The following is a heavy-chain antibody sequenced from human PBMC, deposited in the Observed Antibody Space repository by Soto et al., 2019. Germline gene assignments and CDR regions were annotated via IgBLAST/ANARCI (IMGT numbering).Heavy chain of an antibody. D-gene: IGHD1-26*01. V-gene: IGHV2-5*02. CDR2: IYWDDDK. CDR1: GFSLSTSGEG. Sequence: QITLQESAPVLVRPTEPLKLTCTYSGFSLSTSGEGVGWVRQSPGKALEWLAVIYWDDDKRYMPSLKNRLSITKDTSRRQVVLAMTHMLPMDTGTYYCARRLRQSGTSWDSGAFDIWGHGTAVAVS. CDR3: ARRLRQSGTSWDSGAFDI. J-gene: IGHJ3*02.